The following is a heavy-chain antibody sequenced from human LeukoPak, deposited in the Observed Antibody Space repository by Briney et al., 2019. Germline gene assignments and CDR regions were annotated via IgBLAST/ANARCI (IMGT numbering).Heavy chain of an antibody. Sequence: GASVKVSCKASGYTFTGYYMHWVRQAPGKGLEWMGGFDPEDGETIYAQKFQGRVTMTEDTSTDTAYMEPSSLRSEDTAVYYCATDPVVGATGWFDPWGQGTLVTVSS. D-gene: IGHD1-26*01. CDR1: GYTFTGYY. V-gene: IGHV1-24*01. J-gene: IGHJ5*02. CDR3: ATDPVVGATGWFDP. CDR2: FDPEDGET.